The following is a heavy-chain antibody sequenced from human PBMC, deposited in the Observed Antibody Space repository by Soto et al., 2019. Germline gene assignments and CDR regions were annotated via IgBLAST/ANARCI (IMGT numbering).Heavy chain of an antibody. Sequence: GGSLRLSCAASGFSFSNCAMSWVRQAPRKGLEWVSAVGGGGGGTHYADSVKGRFTISRDNGKNTLYLQMNSPRAEDTAVYYCAKKGEVGGNHYFDHWGQGTPVTVSS. V-gene: IGHV3-23*01. J-gene: IGHJ4*02. D-gene: IGHD3-16*01. CDR2: VGGGGGGT. CDR1: GFSFSNCA. CDR3: AKKGEVGGNHYFDH.